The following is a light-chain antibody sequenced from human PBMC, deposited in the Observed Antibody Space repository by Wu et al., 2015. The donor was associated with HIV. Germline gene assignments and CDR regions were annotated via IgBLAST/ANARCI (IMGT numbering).Light chain of an antibody. Sequence: EIALTQSPDTLSLSPGERATLSCRASQSVSSTYLAWYQQKPGHPPRLLIYAASRRATGIPDRFSGSGSGTDFSLTISRLEPEDFAVYYCHQYGGSPPFTFGPGTKVDIK. CDR1: QSVSSTY. CDR3: HQYGGSPPFT. V-gene: IGKV3-20*01. CDR2: AAS. J-gene: IGKJ3*01.